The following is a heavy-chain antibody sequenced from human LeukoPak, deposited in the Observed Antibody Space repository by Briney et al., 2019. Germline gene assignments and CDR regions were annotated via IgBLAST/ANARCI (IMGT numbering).Heavy chain of an antibody. CDR1: GGSISHLY. CDR2: IYYSWST. V-gene: IGHV4-59*11. J-gene: IGHJ6*03. CDR3: AGSSWTYYSFYMDV. Sequence: SETLSLIRTVSGGSISHLYWSWIRQPPGQGLEGIGDIYYSWSTNYNPSLESRVTISVDTSKDQHPLKLSSVTAADSAVSYCAGSSWTYYSFYMDVWGKGTTVTVSS. D-gene: IGHD6-13*01.